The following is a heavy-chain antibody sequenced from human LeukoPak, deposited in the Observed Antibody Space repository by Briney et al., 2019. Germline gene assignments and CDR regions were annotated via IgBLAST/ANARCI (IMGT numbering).Heavy chain of an antibody. D-gene: IGHD1-26*01. CDR2: INHSGNT. Sequence: SETLSLTCAVYGGSFSGYYWSWIRQPPGKGLEWIGEINHSGNTNYKSSLKSRVTMSVDTSKNQFSLKLTSVTAADTAMYYCAKSGGCGLIDYWGQGTLVTVSS. J-gene: IGHJ4*02. CDR3: AKSGGCGLIDY. V-gene: IGHV4-34*01. CDR1: GGSFSGYY.